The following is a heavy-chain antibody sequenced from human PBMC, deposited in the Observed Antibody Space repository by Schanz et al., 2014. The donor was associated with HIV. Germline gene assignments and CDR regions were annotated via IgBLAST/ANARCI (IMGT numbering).Heavy chain of an antibody. J-gene: IGHJ4*02. V-gene: IGHV3-30-3*01. CDR3: ARGGIWEWDQPDFDY. D-gene: IGHD2-15*01. Sequence: QEQVVESGGRVVQPGRSLRLSCAASGFTFSSYAMHWVRQAAGKGLEWVAVISYDGSNKNYADSVKGRFTISRDNSKNTLYLQMNSLRAEDTAVYYCARGGIWEWDQPDFDYWGQGTLVTVSS. CDR2: ISYDGSNK. CDR1: GFTFSSYA.